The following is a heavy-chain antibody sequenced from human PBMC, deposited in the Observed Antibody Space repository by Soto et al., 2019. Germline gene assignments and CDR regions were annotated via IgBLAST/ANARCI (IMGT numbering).Heavy chain of an antibody. D-gene: IGHD5-18*01. Sequence: GGFLRLSCTASGFNFSSYSMNWVRQAPGKGLEWVSYISSSSSTIYYADSVKGRFTISRDNAKNSLYLQMNSLRAEDTAVYYCARDGGYSYGPFDYWGQGTLVTVSS. V-gene: IGHV3-48*01. CDR2: ISSSSSTI. CDR3: ARDGGYSYGPFDY. CDR1: GFNFSSYS. J-gene: IGHJ4*02.